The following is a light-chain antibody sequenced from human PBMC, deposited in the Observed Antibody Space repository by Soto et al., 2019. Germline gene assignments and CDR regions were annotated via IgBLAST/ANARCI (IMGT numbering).Light chain of an antibody. J-gene: IGKJ5*01. CDR2: AAS. CDR1: QGLSSD. V-gene: IGKV1-9*01. CDR3: QQRNSYPIT. Sequence: DIQLTQSPSFLSASVGDRVTITCRASQGLSSDLAWYQQKPGKAPKLLIYAASTLQSGVPSRFSGSGSGTEFTLTISSLQPEDFANYYCQQRNSYPITFGQGTRLEIK.